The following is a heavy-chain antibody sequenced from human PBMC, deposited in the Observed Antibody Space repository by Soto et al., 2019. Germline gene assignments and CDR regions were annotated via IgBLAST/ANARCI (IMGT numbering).Heavy chain of an antibody. D-gene: IGHD5-18*01. J-gene: IGHJ4*02. CDR1: GISTSSYW. CDR3: VTGYHSDY. V-gene: IGHV3-7*03. Sequence: PGGSLRLSCAASGISTSSYWMGWVRQAPGRGLEWVASIKNDGSEKYYMYSLKGRFTISRDNALNSLYLQMNSPRAEETAVYFCVTGYHSDYWGQGTLVTVSS. CDR2: IKNDGSEK.